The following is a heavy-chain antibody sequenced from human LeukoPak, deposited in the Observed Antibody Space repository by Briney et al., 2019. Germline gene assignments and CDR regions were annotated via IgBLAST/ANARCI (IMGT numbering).Heavy chain of an antibody. Sequence: SVKVSCKASGGTFSSYAISWVRQAPGQGLEWMGGIIPIFGTANYAQKFQGRVTITADESTGTAYMELSSLRSEDTAVYYCARDSASYCGGDCPPKYFQHWGQGTLVTVSS. CDR2: IIPIFGTA. D-gene: IGHD2-21*02. V-gene: IGHV1-69*13. J-gene: IGHJ1*01. CDR3: ARDSASYCGGDCPPKYFQH. CDR1: GGTFSSYA.